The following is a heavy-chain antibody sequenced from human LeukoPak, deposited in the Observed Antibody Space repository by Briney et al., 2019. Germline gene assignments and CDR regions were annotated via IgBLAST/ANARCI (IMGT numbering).Heavy chain of an antibody. J-gene: IGHJ4*02. CDR3: ARAKTTVTPRILDY. CDR2: INPNSGGT. Sequence: GASVKVSCKASGYTFTGYYMHWVRQAPGQGLEWMGWINPNSGGTNYAQKFQGWVTMTRDTSISTAYMELGRLRSDDTAVYYCARAKTTVTPRILDYWGQGTLVTVSS. CDR1: GYTFTGYY. D-gene: IGHD4-17*01. V-gene: IGHV1-2*04.